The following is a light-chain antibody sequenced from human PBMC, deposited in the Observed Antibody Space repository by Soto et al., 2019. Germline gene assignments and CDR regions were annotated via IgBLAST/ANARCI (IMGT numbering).Light chain of an antibody. CDR1: QSVSSD. V-gene: IGKV3-15*01. Sequence: EIVMTQSPATLSVSPGERATLSCRASQSVSSDLAWYHQKPGQAPRLLIYGASTRATGIPARFSGSGSGTDFTLSISRLEPEDFAVYYCQQYVTSPRTFGQGTKVDIK. CDR2: GAS. J-gene: IGKJ1*01. CDR3: QQYVTSPRT.